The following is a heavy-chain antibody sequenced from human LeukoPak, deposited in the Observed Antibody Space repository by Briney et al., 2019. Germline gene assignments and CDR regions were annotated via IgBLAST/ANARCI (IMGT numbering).Heavy chain of an antibody. D-gene: IGHD3-22*01. CDR1: AGSFNSGPYY. CDR2: IHYSGNT. Sequence: PSETLSLTCTVSAGSFNSGPYYWGWVRQPPGKGLEWIGSIHYSGNTYYNPSLKSRVTISVDTSRNQFSLKLSSVSAADRGIYYCAKHEGSYFDKSGYTFEYWGQGTLVTVSS. V-gene: IGHV4-39*01. J-gene: IGHJ4*02. CDR3: AKHEGSYFDKSGYTFEY.